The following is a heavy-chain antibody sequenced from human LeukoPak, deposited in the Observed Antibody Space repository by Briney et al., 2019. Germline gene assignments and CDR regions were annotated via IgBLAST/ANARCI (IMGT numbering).Heavy chain of an antibody. J-gene: IGHJ4*02. CDR3: ARVTPRWLQFDY. CDR2: ISSSGSTI. D-gene: IGHD5-24*01. Sequence: GGSLRLSCAASGFTFSSYSMNWVRQAPGKGLEWVSYISSSGSTIYYADSVKGRFTISRDNAKNSLYLQMNSLRAEDTAVYYCARVTPRWLQFDYWGQGTLVTVSS. CDR1: GFTFSSYS. V-gene: IGHV3-48*04.